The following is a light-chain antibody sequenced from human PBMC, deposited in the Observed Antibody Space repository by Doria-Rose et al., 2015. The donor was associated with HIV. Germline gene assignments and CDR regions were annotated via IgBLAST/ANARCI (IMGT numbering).Light chain of an antibody. CDR1: QDISNC. V-gene: IGKV1-8*01. Sequence: QSPSSLSASTGDRVTITCRASQDISNCLAWYQQKPGKAPKLLIYAASTLQSGVPSRFSGSGSGTDFTLTISYLQSEDFATYYCQQYYSYPPTFGQGTKVEVK. J-gene: IGKJ1*01. CDR2: AAS. CDR3: QQYYSYPPT.